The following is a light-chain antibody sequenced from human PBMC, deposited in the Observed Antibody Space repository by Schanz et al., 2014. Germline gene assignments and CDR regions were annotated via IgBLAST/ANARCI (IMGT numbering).Light chain of an antibody. CDR2: GAS. CDR3: QQYGTSSYT. Sequence: ETVLTQSPGTLSLSPGDRATLSCRASQSVGDNYLGWYQQKPGQAPRLLIYGASIRATGVPDRFSGSGSGTDFTLTISRLEPEDFAVYYCQQYGTSSYTFGQGTKLEIK. V-gene: IGKV3-20*01. J-gene: IGKJ2*01. CDR1: QSVGDNY.